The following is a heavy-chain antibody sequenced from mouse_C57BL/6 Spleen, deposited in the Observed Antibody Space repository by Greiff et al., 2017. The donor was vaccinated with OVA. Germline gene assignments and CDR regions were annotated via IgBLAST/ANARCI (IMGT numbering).Heavy chain of an antibody. CDR1: GFTFSDYG. D-gene: IGHD1-1*01. J-gene: IGHJ1*03. CDR2: ISNLAYSI. Sequence: EVMLVESGGGLVQPGGSLKLSCAASGFTFSDYGMAWVRQAPRKGPEWVAFISNLAYSIYYADTVTGRFTISRENAKNTLYLEMSSLRSEDTAMYYCARQHYYGSSYEYFDVWGTGTTVTVSS. V-gene: IGHV5-15*01. CDR3: ARQHYYGSSYEYFDV.